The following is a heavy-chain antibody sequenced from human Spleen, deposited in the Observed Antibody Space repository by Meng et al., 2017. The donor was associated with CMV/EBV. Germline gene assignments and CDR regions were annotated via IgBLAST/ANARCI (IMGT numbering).Heavy chain of an antibody. J-gene: IGHJ4*02. CDR1: GFTFSSYP. CDR2: ISYDGSNK. D-gene: IGHD2-2*01. CDR3: AKVGPTSTATRSFDF. V-gene: IGHV3-30*18. Sequence: GESLKISCAASGFTFSSYPMHWVRQAPGKGLEWVAIISYDGSNKYYADSVKGRFTISRDNSKNTLYLQMNSLRAEDTAVYYCAKVGPTSTATRSFDFWGQGTLVTVSS.